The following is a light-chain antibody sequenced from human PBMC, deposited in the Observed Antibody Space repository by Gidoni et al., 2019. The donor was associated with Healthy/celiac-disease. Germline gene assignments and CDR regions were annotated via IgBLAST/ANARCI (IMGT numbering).Light chain of an antibody. V-gene: IGKV3-20*01. J-gene: IGKJ2*01. CDR2: GAS. CDR1: QSVSSSY. Sequence: EIVLTQSPGTLSLSPGERAPLACRASQSVSSSYLAWYQQKPGQAPRLLIYGASGRATGIPDRFSGSGSGTDFTLTISRLEPEDFAVYYCQQYGSSPEYTFGQGTKLEIK. CDR3: QQYGSSPEYT.